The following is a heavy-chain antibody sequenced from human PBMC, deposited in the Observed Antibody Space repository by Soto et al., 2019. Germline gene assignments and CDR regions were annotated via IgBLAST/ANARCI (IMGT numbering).Heavy chain of an antibody. CDR1: GGSTSSGGYS. J-gene: IGHJ6*02. CDR2: IYHSGTT. CDR3: ARAHYGDYGYGMDV. D-gene: IGHD4-17*01. Sequence: QLQLQESGSGLVKPSQTLSLTCAVSGGSTSSGGYSWSWIRQPPGKGLEWIGYIYHSGTTYYNPSLKSRVTISVDRSKNQFSLKLSSVTAADTAVYYCARAHYGDYGYGMDVWGQGTTVTVSS. V-gene: IGHV4-30-2*01.